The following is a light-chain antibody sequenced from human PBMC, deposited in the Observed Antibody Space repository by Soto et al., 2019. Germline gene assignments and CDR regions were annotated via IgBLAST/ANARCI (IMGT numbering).Light chain of an antibody. Sequence: DIQMTQSPSSLSASVGDRVTITCRASQAISNYVAWYQQRPGIVPKLLIYTASTLQSGVPSRFSGSGSGTDFTLTISSLQPEDVATYYCQMHNSAPFSFGPGTKVDIK. V-gene: IGKV1-27*01. CDR2: TAS. CDR1: QAISNY. J-gene: IGKJ3*01. CDR3: QMHNSAPFS.